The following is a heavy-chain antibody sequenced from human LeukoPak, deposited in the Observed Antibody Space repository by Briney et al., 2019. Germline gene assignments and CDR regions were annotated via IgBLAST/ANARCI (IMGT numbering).Heavy chain of an antibody. D-gene: IGHD2-15*01. Sequence: SETLSLTCTVSGYSISSGYYWGWIRQPPGKGLEWIGSIYHSGSTYYNPSLKSRVTISVDTSKNQFSLKLSSVTAADTAVYYCARAPIGYCSGGSCYRRRNNWFDPWGQGTLVTVSS. J-gene: IGHJ5*02. V-gene: IGHV4-38-2*02. CDR3: ARAPIGYCSGGSCYRRRNNWFDP. CDR2: IYHSGST. CDR1: GYSISSGYY.